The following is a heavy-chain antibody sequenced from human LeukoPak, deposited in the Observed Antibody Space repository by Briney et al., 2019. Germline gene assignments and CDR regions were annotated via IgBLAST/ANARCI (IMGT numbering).Heavy chain of an antibody. V-gene: IGHV6-1*01. CDR2: TYYRSNWSN. CDR3: ARDGPLYYFDY. CDR1: GDSVSSNSAA. Sequence: SQTLSLTCVLSGDSVSSNSAAWHWIRQSPSRGLEWLVRTYYRSNWSNDYAVSVKVRITVNPDTSKNQFSLHLNSVTPEDTAVYYCARDGPLYYFDYWGQGTLVTVSS. J-gene: IGHJ4*02.